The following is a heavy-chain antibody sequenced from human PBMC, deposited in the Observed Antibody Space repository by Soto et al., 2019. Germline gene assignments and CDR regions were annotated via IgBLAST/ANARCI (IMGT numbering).Heavy chain of an antibody. CDR3: AKVGGCSGGSYYSGYYYYYGMDV. CDR1: GFTFSSYG. CDR2: ISYDGSNK. V-gene: IGHV3-30*18. D-gene: IGHD2-15*01. Sequence: AGGSLRLSCAASGFTFSSYGMHWVRQAPGKGLEWVAVISYDGSNKYYADSVKGRFTISRDNSKNTLYLQMNSLRAEDTAVYYCAKVGGCSGGSYYSGYYYYYGMDVWGQGTTVTVSS. J-gene: IGHJ6*02.